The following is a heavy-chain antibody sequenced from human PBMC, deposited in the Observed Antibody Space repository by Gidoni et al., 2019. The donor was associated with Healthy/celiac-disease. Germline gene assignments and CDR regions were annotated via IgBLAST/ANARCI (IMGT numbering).Heavy chain of an antibody. V-gene: IGHV3-21*01. Sequence: EVQLVESGGGLVKPGGSLRLSCAASGFTFSSYSMNWVRQAPGKGLEWVSSISSSSSYIYYADSVKGRFTISRDNAKNSLYLQMNSLRAEDTAVYYCALDGVLRYFDWEGGYFDYWGQGTLVTVSS. CDR1: GFTFSSYS. D-gene: IGHD3-9*01. CDR3: ALDGVLRYFDWEGGYFDY. CDR2: ISSSSSYI. J-gene: IGHJ4*02.